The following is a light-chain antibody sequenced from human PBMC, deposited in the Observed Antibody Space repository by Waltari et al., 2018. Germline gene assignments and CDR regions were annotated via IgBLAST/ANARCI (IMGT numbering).Light chain of an antibody. CDR2: KDS. V-gene: IGLV3-27*01. Sequence: SYELTQPSSVSVSPGQTARITCSGDVLAKKYARWFQRKPGQAPLVVFYKDSERPSGIPERFSGSSSGTTVTLTVSGAQVDDEADYYCYSAADNSLVFGGGTKLTVL. CDR3: YSAADNSLV. J-gene: IGLJ2*01. CDR1: VLAKKY.